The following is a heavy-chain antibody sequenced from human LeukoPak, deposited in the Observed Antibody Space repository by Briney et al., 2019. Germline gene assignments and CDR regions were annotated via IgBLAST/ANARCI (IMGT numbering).Heavy chain of an antibody. V-gene: IGHV3-7*01. J-gene: IGHJ4*02. CDR1: GFTFSNYW. CDR2: IKEDGSEK. D-gene: IGHD6-19*01. CDR3: ARSTGVGGWFH. Sequence: PGGSLRLSCAASGFTFSNYWMSWVRQAPGKGLEWVANIKEDGSEKHYVGSVKGRFTISRDNAKNSLYLQMHSLRVDDAAVYYCARSTGVGGWFHWGQGTLVTVSS.